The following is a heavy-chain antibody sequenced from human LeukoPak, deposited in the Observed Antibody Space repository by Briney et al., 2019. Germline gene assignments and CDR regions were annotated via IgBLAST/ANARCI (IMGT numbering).Heavy chain of an antibody. V-gene: IGHV1-18*03. D-gene: IGHD2-15*01. Sequence: ASVKVSCKASGYTFTSYGINWVRQAPGQGLEWMGWISAYNGNTNYAQKLRGSVTMTIDTSTSTAYMELRSLRSDDMAVYYCARGGYCSGGSCYFFYGMDVWGKGTTVTVSS. CDR3: ARGGYCSGGSCYFFYGMDV. CDR2: ISAYNGNT. CDR1: GYTFTSYG. J-gene: IGHJ6*04.